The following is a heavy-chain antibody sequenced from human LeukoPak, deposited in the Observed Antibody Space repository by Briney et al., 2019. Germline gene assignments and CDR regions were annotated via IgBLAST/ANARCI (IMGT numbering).Heavy chain of an antibody. Sequence: ASVKVSCKVSGYTLTELSMHWVRQAPGKGLEWMGGFDPEDGETIYAQKFQGRVTMTGDTSTDTAYMELSSLRSEDTAVYYCATSVSGIAAAATITLFDYWGQGTLVTVSS. CDR3: ATSVSGIAAAATITLFDY. CDR2: FDPEDGET. D-gene: IGHD6-13*01. J-gene: IGHJ4*02. V-gene: IGHV1-24*01. CDR1: GYTLTELS.